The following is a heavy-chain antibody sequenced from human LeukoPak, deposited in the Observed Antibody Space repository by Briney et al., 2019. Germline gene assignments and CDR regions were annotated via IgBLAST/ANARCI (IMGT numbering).Heavy chain of an antibody. CDR3: SRDSPSIASAGTPLDY. V-gene: IGHV3-7*01. Sequence: GGPLRLSCAASGFTFSTYWMSWVRQAPGKGLERVANIKRDGSEKYYVDSVKGRFTISRDNAKNSLYLQMNSLRVEDTALYYCSRDSPSIASAGTPLDYWGQGTLVTVSS. CDR2: IKRDGSEK. J-gene: IGHJ4*02. CDR1: GFTFSTYW. D-gene: IGHD6-13*01.